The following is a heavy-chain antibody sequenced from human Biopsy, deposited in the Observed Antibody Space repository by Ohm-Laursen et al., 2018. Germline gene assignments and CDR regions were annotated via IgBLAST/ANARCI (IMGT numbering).Heavy chain of an antibody. CDR1: GLSIGTNY. J-gene: IGHJ6*02. D-gene: IGHD2-15*01. V-gene: IGHV3-53*01. CDR3: SRNVQRYCSDFRCFTGYFGMDV. Sequence: SLRLSCAASGLSIGTNYMTWVRQAPGKGLDWVSIIFAGGGRTYYADSVKGRFTISRDISENTVSLQMNSLRAEDTAVYFCSRNVQRYCSDFRCFTGYFGMDVWGPGATVTVSS. CDR2: IFAGGGRT.